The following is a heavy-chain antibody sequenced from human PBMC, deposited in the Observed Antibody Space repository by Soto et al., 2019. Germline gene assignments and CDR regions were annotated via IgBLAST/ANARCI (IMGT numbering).Heavy chain of an antibody. CDR3: ARGRRVVTAIERGYYFDY. V-gene: IGHV4-31*03. CDR2: IYYSGST. Sequence: QVQLQESGPGLVKPSQTLSLTCTVSGGSISSGGYYWSWIRQHPGKGLEWIGYIYYSGSTYYNPPLKSRVTISVDTSKNQCALKLSSVTAADTAVYYCARGRRVVTAIERGYYFDYWGQGTLVTVSS. CDR1: GGSISSGGYY. D-gene: IGHD2-21*02. J-gene: IGHJ4*02.